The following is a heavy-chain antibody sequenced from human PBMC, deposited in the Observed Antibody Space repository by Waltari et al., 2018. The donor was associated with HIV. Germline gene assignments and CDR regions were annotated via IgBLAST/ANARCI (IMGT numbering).Heavy chain of an antibody. CDR3: FTDMVPN. V-gene: IGHV3-15*01. CDR2: IRRRNDCGTT. CDR1: GSTLSDAW. Sequence: EVLLVESGGDLAKPGGSLRLSCAASGSTLSDAWMHWVRQALGKGLCLVGRIRRRNDCGTTDYSAPVTGRFTISIGDSKNTLYLQMNSLKFEDTAVYYCFTDMVPNWGQGTLVTVSS. J-gene: IGHJ4*02. D-gene: IGHD2-8*01.